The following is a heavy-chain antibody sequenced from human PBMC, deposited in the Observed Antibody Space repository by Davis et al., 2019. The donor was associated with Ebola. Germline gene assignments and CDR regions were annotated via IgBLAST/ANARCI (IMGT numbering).Heavy chain of an antibody. J-gene: IGHJ6*02. D-gene: IGHD3-9*01. V-gene: IGHV3-11*01. Sequence: PGGSLRLSCAVSGFTFSDHYMSWIRQAPGKGLEWISSITGSGSLTYYAASVKGRFTISRDNTNNSLFLQMSALRVDDTAVYYCTRDDSDILTGYPSYGMDIWGQGTTVTVSS. CDR3: TRDDSDILTGYPSYGMDI. CDR1: GFTFSDHY. CDR2: ITGSGSLT.